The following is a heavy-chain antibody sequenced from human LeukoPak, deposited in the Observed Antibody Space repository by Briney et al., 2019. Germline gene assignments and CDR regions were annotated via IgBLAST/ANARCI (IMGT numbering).Heavy chain of an antibody. CDR1: GFTFISYA. CDR2: ISYDGSNK. J-gene: IGHJ3*02. Sequence: SLRLSCAASGFTFISYAMHWVRQAPGKGLEWVAVISYDGSNKYYADSVKGRFTISRDNSKNTLYLQMNSLRAEDTAVYYCAREEYYYDSSGSYPDVAFDIWGQGTMVTVSS. V-gene: IGHV3-30-3*01. CDR3: AREEYYYDSSGSYPDVAFDI. D-gene: IGHD3-22*01.